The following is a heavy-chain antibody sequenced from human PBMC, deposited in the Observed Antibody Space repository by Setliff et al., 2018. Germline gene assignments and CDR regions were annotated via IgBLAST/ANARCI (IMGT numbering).Heavy chain of an antibody. CDR1: GFTFRKHA. J-gene: IGHJ4*02. CDR3: ARGGTYSASSMGDF. V-gene: IGHV3-23*01. Sequence: GGSLRLSCTASGFTFRKHALAWVRQAPGKGLQWVSSVSGSGMTRDYTDSVKGRFTVSRDSSQNTLQLQMGSLRAEDMAVYYCARGGTYSASSMGDFWGQGTLVTVSS. D-gene: IGHD1-26*01. CDR2: VSGSGMTR.